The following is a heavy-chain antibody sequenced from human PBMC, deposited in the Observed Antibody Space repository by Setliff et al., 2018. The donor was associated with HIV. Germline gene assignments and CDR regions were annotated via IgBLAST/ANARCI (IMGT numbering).Heavy chain of an antibody. V-gene: IGHV1-69*13. CDR2: VIPLFGTE. CDR3: ARPAVLISTDYYYYMDV. CDR1: GGTFSSYG. D-gene: IGHD6-19*01. J-gene: IGHJ6*02. Sequence: SVKVSCKSSGGTFSSYGVTWVRQAPGQGLEWMGGVIPLFGTEKVAQKFQGRVTITADESTNTAYMELSSLRSEDTAIYYCARPAVLISTDYYYYMDVWGQGTTV.